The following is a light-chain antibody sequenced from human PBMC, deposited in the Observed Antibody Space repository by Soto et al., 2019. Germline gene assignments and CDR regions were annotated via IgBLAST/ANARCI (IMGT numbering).Light chain of an antibody. CDR1: QTISTW. V-gene: IGKV1-5*03. Sequence: IQMTQSPSTLSASVGDRVTFTCRASQTISTWLAWYQQKPGEAPKLLIYKASTLEVGVPSRFSASGSGTEFTLTINTLQPADFATYYCQQSYNIPFTFGPGAKVHIK. J-gene: IGKJ3*01. CDR2: KAS. CDR3: QQSYNIPFT.